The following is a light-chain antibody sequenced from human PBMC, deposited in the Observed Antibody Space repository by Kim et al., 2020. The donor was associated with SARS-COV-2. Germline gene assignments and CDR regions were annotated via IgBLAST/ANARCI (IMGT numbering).Light chain of an antibody. CDR1: RSRNYY. J-gene: IGLJ2*01. Sequence: SSELTQDPAVSVALGQTVRITCRGDRSRNYYASWYQQKPGQAPVLVFYGKNNRPSGLPHRFSSSSSRDTATLTITGTQAEDEADYYCNARDIIGVVFGAGTKVAVL. CDR2: GKN. V-gene: IGLV3-19*01. CDR3: NARDIIGVV.